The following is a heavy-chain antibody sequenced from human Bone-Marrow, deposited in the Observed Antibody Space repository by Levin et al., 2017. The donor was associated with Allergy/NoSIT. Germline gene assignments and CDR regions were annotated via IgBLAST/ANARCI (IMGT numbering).Heavy chain of an antibody. J-gene: IGHJ4*02. V-gene: IGHV3-53*01. D-gene: IGHD3-16*01. Sequence: GGSLRLSCAVSGFTVSNNYMSWVRQAPGKGLEWVSVIYSAGSTYYADSVRGRFTISRDNSKNTLFLQMNSLRADDTAVYYCARGGPYGYWGQGTLVAVSS. CDR2: IYSAGST. CDR1: GFTVSNNY. CDR3: ARGGPYGY.